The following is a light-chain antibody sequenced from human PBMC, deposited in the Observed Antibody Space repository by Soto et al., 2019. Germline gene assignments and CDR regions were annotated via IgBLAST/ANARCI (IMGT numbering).Light chain of an antibody. CDR1: RSISTY. CDR2: AAS. V-gene: IGKV1-39*01. Sequence: DIQMTQSPSSLSASVGDRVTITCRASRSISTYLNWYQQKPGKAPKLLIYAASSLLSGVPSRFRGSGSGTDFTLTISSLQPEDFATYYCQQSYSTPPTFGQGTKLEIK. J-gene: IGKJ2*01. CDR3: QQSYSTPPT.